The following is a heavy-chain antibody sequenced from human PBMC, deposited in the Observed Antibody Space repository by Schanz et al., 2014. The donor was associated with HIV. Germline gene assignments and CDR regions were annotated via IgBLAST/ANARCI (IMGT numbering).Heavy chain of an antibody. CDR3: ARAYCSGGSCFAGYGLDA. Sequence: QVQLQESGPGLVKPSETLSLTCTVTGGSIGNYYWSWVRQTAGKGLEWIGRIHGIGTTTYSPSLASRVTRSVDVSKNHFSLNLVSVTAADTAVYYCARAYCSGGSCFAGYGLDAWGQGTTVIVSS. V-gene: IGHV4-4*07. J-gene: IGHJ6*02. CDR2: IHGIGTT. CDR1: GGSIGNYY. D-gene: IGHD2-15*01.